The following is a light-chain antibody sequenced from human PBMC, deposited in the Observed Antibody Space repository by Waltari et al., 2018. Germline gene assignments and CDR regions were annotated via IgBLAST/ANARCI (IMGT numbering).Light chain of an antibody. CDR3: SSYTTSISYV. Sequence: QSALTQPASVSGSPGQSITISCTGTSSDIGVYNHVSWYHQHPGKAPKLMIYDVTNRPSGVSDRFSGSKSDYTASLTISGLQAEDEADYYCSSYTTSISYVFGAGTRVTVL. V-gene: IGLV2-14*03. CDR2: DVT. J-gene: IGLJ1*01. CDR1: SSDIGVYNH.